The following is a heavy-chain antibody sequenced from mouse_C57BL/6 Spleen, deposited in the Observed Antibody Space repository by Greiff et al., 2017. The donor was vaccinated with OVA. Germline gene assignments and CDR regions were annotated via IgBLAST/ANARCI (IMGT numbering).Heavy chain of an antibody. CDR3: ARSYDGYPFDY. J-gene: IGHJ2*01. CDR1: GFTFSSYG. Sequence: DVKLVESGGDSVKPGGSLKLSCAASGFTFSSYGMSWVRQTPDKRLEWVATISSGGSYTYYPDSVKGRFTISRDNAKNTLYLQMSSLKSEDTAMYYCARSYDGYPFDYWGQGTTLTVSS. CDR2: ISSGGSYT. D-gene: IGHD2-3*01. V-gene: IGHV5-6*02.